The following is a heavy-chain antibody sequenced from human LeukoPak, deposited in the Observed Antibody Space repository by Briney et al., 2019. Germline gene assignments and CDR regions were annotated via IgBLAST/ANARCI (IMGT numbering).Heavy chain of an antibody. V-gene: IGHV4-39*07. D-gene: IGHD5-18*01. CDR3: ARTTEGGYTYGYFYYYYMDV. CDR1: SGSISSSSYY. Sequence: SETLSLTCTVSSGSISSSSYYWGWIRQPPGTGLEWIGSIYYSGSTYYNPSLKSRVTISVDTSKNQFSLKLTSVTAADTAVYYCARTTEGGYTYGYFYYYYMDVWGKGTTVTISS. CDR2: IYYSGST. J-gene: IGHJ6*03.